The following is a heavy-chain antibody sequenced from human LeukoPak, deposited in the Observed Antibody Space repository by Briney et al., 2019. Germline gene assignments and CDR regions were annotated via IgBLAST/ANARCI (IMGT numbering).Heavy chain of an antibody. Sequence: GGSLRLSCAASGFTFSDFWMGWVRQAPGKGLEWVANINQDGSENYYVDSVKGRFTISRDNAKNSLYLQMNSLRAEDTAVYYCTRGRSNHYWGQGTLVTVST. V-gene: IGHV3-7*04. CDR1: GFTFSDFW. CDR3: TRGRSNHY. CDR2: INQDGSEN. J-gene: IGHJ4*02. D-gene: IGHD4-11*01.